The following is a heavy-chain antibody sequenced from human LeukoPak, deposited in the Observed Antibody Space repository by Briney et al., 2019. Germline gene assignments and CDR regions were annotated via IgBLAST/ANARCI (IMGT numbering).Heavy chain of an antibody. CDR2: IIPIFGTA. D-gene: IGHD3-10*01. CDR1: GGTFSSYA. J-gene: IGHJ4*02. Sequence: SVKVSCKASGGTFSSYAISWVRQAPGQGLEWMGGIIPIFGTANYAQKFQGRVTITTDESTSTAYMELSSLRSEDTAVYYCARVRLWFGESSYFDYWGQGTQVTVSS. CDR3: ARVRLWFGESSYFDY. V-gene: IGHV1-69*05.